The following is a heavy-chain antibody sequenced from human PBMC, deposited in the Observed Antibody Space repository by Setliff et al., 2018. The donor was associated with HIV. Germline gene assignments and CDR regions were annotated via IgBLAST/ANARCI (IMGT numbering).Heavy chain of an antibody. CDR2: IYYDGRT. V-gene: IGHV4-39*07. CDR1: GGSIRTGAYY. J-gene: IGHJ5*01. CDR3: ARGGAVSADCDS. D-gene: IGHD2-21*02. Sequence: SETLSLTCTVSGGSIRTGAYYWGWIRQPPGKGLEWIGSIYYDGRTFYKPSLKIRLTISVDTSKNQFSLSLNSVTAADTAVYFCARGGAVSADCDSWGQGTLVTVSS.